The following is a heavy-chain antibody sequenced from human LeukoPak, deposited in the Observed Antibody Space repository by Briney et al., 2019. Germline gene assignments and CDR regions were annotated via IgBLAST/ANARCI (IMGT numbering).Heavy chain of an antibody. CDR2: ISSSGSTI. Sequence: GGSLRLSCAASGFTFSSYEMTWVRQAPGKGLEWVSYISSSGSTIYYADSVKGRFTISRDNAKNSLYLQMNSLRAEDTAVYYCARGPPPVNSGYDSGFFYYWGQGTLVTVSS. CDR1: GFTFSSYE. J-gene: IGHJ4*02. D-gene: IGHD5-12*01. CDR3: ARGPPPVNSGYDSGFFYY. V-gene: IGHV3-48*03.